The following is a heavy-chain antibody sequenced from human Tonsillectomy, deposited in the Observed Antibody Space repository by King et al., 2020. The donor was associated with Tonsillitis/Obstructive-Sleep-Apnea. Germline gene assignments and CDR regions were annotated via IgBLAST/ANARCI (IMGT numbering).Heavy chain of an antibody. CDR3: AKGPPQGIVVVAAAILDESFHH. J-gene: IGHJ1*01. Sequence: VQLVESGGGLVQSGGSLRLSCAASGFTFTNSAMMWVRQAPGKGLEWVSAISGSGGRTYYADSVMGRFTTPRDNSKTTLYLQMNSLRAEETAVYYWAKGPPQGIVVVAAAILDESFHHWGQGTLVIVSS. CDR1: GFTFTNSA. CDR2: ISGSGGRT. D-gene: IGHD2-2*02. V-gene: IGHV3-23*04.